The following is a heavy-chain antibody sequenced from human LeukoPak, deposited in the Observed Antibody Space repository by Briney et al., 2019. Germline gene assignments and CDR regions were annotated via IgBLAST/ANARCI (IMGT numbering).Heavy chain of an antibody. J-gene: IGHJ4*02. V-gene: IGHV4-59*01. CDR1: GGSIRSYY. Sequence: PSETLSLTCTVSGGSIRSYYWSWIRQPPGKGLEWIGYIYYSGATNYNPSLKSRVTMSVDTSKNQFSLKLSSVTAADTAVYYCARGGHYSSSWELDYWGQGTLVTVSS. CDR2: IYYSGAT. D-gene: IGHD6-6*01. CDR3: ARGGHYSSSWELDY.